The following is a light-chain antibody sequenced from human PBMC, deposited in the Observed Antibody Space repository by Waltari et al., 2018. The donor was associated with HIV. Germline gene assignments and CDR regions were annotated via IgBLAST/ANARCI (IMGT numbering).Light chain of an antibody. J-gene: IGLJ2*01. CDR1: NIGSKS. CDR3: QVWDSSSDHVV. CDR2: YDS. Sequence: SYVLTQPPSVSVATGQTAIITCGGNNIGSKSINWYKQKPGQAPVLVIYYDSDRPAGIPERFSGSNAGNTATLTISRVEAGDEADYCCQVWDSSSDHVVFGGGTKLTVL. V-gene: IGLV3-21*04.